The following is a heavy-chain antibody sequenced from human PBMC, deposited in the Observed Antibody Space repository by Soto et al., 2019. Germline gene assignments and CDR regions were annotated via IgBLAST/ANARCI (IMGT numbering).Heavy chain of an antibody. J-gene: IGHJ4*02. CDR1: GDSISSYY. Sequence: QVQLQESGPGLVKPSETLSLTCTVSGDSISSYYWSWIRQPPGQGLEWIGYIYYSGSTNYNPSLKSRVTISVDTSKNQFSLKLSSVTAADTAVYYCTRGPGIAALWGQGTLVSVSS. CDR2: IYYSGST. CDR3: TRGPGIAAL. V-gene: IGHV4-59*01. D-gene: IGHD6-13*01.